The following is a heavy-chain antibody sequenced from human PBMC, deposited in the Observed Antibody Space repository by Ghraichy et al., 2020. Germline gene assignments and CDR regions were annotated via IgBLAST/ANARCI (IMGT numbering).Heavy chain of an antibody. CDR3: ARDGHRRYDSGDYTSFWGDY. Sequence: GESLNISCAASGFAFSNHWMTFVRQAPGKGLEWVANINQDGSKINYVDSVKGRFTISRDNAKNSLYLQMNSLRAEDTAVYFCARDGHRRYDSGDYTSFWGDYWGQGTLVTVSS. J-gene: IGHJ4*02. V-gene: IGHV3-7*03. D-gene: IGHD3-22*01. CDR2: INQDGSKI. CDR1: GFAFSNHW.